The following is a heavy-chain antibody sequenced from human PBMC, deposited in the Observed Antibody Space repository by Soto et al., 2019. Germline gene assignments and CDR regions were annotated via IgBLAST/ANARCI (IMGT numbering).Heavy chain of an antibody. D-gene: IGHD6-6*01. Sequence: SETLSLTCTVSGGSISSSSYYWGWIRQPPGKGLEWIGSIYYSGSTYYNPSLKSRVTISVDTSKNQFSLKLSSVTAADTAVYYCARGRGVAALLHYYYYGMDVWGQGTTVTVSS. CDR3: ARGRGVAALLHYYYYGMDV. J-gene: IGHJ6*02. CDR1: GGSISSSSYY. CDR2: IYYSGST. V-gene: IGHV4-39*01.